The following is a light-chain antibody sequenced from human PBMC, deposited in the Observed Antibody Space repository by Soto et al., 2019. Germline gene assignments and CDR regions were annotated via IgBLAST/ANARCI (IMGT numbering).Light chain of an antibody. CDR1: QSVLYSSNNKNY. CDR2: WSS. J-gene: IGKJ1*01. V-gene: IGKV4-1*01. CDR3: QQYYSNPRP. Sequence: DGGMSKFADSLAVSLGERATIDCKSSQSVLYSSNNKNYLAWYQQKPGQPPKLLIYWSSTRESGIPDRFSGSGSGTDFTLTISSLQAEDVALYYCQQYYSNPRPFGQGTKVDIK.